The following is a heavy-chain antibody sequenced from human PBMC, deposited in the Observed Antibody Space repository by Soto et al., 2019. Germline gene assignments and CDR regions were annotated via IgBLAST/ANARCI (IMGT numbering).Heavy chain of an antibody. J-gene: IGHJ6*03. V-gene: IGHV3-11*01. CDR1: GFSFSDYY. CDR3: ANLAKNYDHYMDV. Sequence: QVQLVESGGGLVKPGGSLRLSCAASGFSFSDYYMSWIRQAPGKGLEWVSVISTSGSSRDYADSVKGRFTISRDNAKNSLSLQMNSLGAEDTAVYYCANLAKNYDHYMDVWGKGTPVTV. D-gene: IGHD1-26*01. CDR2: ISTSGSSR.